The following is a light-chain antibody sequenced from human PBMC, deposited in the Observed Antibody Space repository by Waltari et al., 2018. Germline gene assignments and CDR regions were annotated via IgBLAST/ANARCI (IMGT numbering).Light chain of an antibody. CDR2: MAS. V-gene: IGKV1-5*03. CDR1: QSVGTW. CDR3: PQYGSFSP. J-gene: IGKJ2*01. Sequence: DIQMTQSPSTLSASVGDRVTISCRASQSVGTWLAWYQQKPGKATKLLIYMASSLDSGVPSRFSGSGTGTDFTLTISSLQPDDSATYSCPQYGSFSPFGQATK.